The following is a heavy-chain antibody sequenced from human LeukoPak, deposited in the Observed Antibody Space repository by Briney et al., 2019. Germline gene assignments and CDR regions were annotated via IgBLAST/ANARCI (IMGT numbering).Heavy chain of an antibody. V-gene: IGHV3-33*01. CDR3: ARDAYYYDSSGLFDY. J-gene: IGHJ4*02. CDR2: IWSEGRNK. Sequence: PGGSLRLSCAASGFTFSNYGMHWVRQAPGKGLEWVAVIWSEGRNKYYADSVKGRFAISRDNFKNTLDLQMNSLRAEDTAVYYCARDAYYYDSSGLFDYWGQGTLVTVSS. D-gene: IGHD3-22*01. CDR1: GFTFSNYG.